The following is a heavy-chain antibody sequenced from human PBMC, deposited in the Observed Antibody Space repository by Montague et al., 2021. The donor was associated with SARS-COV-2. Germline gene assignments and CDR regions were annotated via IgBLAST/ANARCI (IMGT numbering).Heavy chain of an antibody. Sequence: SETLSLTCTVSGGSISSSSYYWGWIRQPPGKGLEWIGSIYYSGSTYYNLSIKSRVTTSVDTSKNRFSLKLSSVTAAATAEYYCARRGSSVWGVTVGGELDYWGQGILVIVSS. CDR1: GGSISSSSYY. J-gene: IGHJ4*02. D-gene: IGHD3-10*01. CDR2: IYYSGST. CDR3: ARRGSSVWGVTVGGELDY. V-gene: IGHV4-39*01.